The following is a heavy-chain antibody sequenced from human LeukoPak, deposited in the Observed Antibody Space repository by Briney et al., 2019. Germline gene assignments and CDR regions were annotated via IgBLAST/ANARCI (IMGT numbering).Heavy chain of an antibody. J-gene: IGHJ4*02. D-gene: IGHD6-19*01. CDR1: GGSISSYY. CDR2: IYYGGST. V-gene: IGHV4-39*01. Sequence: SETLSLTCTVSGGSISSYYWSWIRQPPGKGLEWIGSIYYGGSTYFNPSLKSRVSISVDTSKKQFSLKLSSVTAADTAVYYCARTYGSAYGHFDYWGQGTLVTVSS. CDR3: ARTYGSAYGHFDY.